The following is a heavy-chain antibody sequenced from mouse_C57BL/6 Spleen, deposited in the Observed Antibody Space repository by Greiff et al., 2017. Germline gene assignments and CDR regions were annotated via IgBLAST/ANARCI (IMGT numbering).Heavy chain of an antibody. D-gene: IGHD2-3*01. V-gene: IGHV5-9-1*02. CDR3: TSIYDGYYGKVDYYAMDY. Sequence: EVQRVESGEGLVKPGGSLKLSCAASGFTFSSYAMSWVRQTPEKRLEWVAYISSGGDYIYYADTVKGRFTISRDNARNTLYLQMSSLKSEDTAMYYCTSIYDGYYGKVDYYAMDYWGQGTSVTVSS. J-gene: IGHJ4*01. CDR2: ISSGGDYI. CDR1: GFTFSSYA.